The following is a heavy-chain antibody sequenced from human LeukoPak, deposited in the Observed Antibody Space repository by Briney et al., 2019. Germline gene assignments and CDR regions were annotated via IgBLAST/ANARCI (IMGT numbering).Heavy chain of an antibody. D-gene: IGHD3-10*01. CDR3: ARVQGYYGSGPGGWFDP. Sequence: ASVKVSCKASGYTFTSYDINWVRQATGQGLEWMGWMNPNSGNTGYAQKFQGRVTMTRNTSISTAYMELSSLRSEDTAVYYCARVQGYYGSGPGGWFDPWGQGTLVTVSS. CDR2: MNPNSGNT. CDR1: GYTFTSYD. J-gene: IGHJ5*02. V-gene: IGHV1-8*01.